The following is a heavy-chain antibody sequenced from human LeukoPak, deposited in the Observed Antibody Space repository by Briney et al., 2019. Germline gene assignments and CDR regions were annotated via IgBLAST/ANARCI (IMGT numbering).Heavy chain of an antibody. J-gene: IGHJ4*03. CDR2: ICSDGGRT. CDR3: VNGGTSSCYSVYDF. CDR1: GFTFSDSY. Sequence: GGSLRLSCAASGFTFSDSYMSWIRQAPGKGLEFVSVICSDGGRTYYADSEKGRITICRDSSKNTLYLQMNSLGAEDTAVYYCVNGGTSSCYSVYDFWGQGTMVTVSS. D-gene: IGHD3-22*01. V-gene: IGHV3-64D*06.